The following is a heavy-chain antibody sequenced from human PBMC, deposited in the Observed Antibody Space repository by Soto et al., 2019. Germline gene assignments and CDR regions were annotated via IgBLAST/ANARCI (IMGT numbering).Heavy chain of an antibody. D-gene: IGHD2-15*01. Sequence: XGSLRLSXXXSGFTFSSYXXXXXXXXPXKXLEWVSXIXCSGGSTYYADYVKGRFTISRDNSKNTLYLQMNSLRAEDTAVYXCAKXPRVVVAAIXSXXYDYWXQGTLVTVSS. CDR2: IXCSGGST. CDR3: AKXPRVVVAAIXSXXYDY. V-gene: IGHV3-23*01. J-gene: IGHJ4*02. CDR1: GFTFSSYX.